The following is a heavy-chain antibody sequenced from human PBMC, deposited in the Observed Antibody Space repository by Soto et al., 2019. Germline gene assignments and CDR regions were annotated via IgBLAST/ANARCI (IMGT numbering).Heavy chain of an antibody. J-gene: IGHJ6*02. CDR3: ARDQTGRAAAGTVPYYYYYGMDV. D-gene: IGHD6-13*01. CDR1: GFTFSSYG. V-gene: IGHV3-33*01. CDR2: IWYDGSNK. Sequence: GGSLRLSCAASGFTFSSYGMHWVRQAPGKGLEWVAVIWYDGSNKYYADSVKGRFTISRDNSKNTLYLQMNSLRAEDTAVYYCARDQTGRAAAGTVPYYYYYGMDVWGQGTTVTVSS.